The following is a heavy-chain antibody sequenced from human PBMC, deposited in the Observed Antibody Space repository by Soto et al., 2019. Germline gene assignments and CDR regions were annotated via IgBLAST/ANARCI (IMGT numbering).Heavy chain of an antibody. V-gene: IGHV3-23*01. CDR3: AKDRLAGGNYGFYSDF. CDR1: GFTFSSYG. CDR2: SSATGAGT. D-gene: IGHD1-7*01. J-gene: IGHJ4*02. Sequence: EVQLLESGGGLVQPGGSLRLSCAASGFTFSSYGMTWDRQAPGKGLEWVSFSSATGAGTYYADSVKGRFTISRDNSKNTLYLQMTSLRADDTAIYYCAKDRLAGGNYGFYSDFWVQGALVIVSS.